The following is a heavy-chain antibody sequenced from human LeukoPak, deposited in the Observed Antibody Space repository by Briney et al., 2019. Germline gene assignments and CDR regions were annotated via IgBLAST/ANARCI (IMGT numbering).Heavy chain of an antibody. CDR3: ARLGSSGYSGIDY. V-gene: IGHV4-59*08. Sequence: SETLSLTCTVSGGSISSYYWSWIRQPPGKGLEWIGYIYDSGITNYNPSLKSRVTISVDTSKNQFSLKLSSVTAADTAVYYCARLGSSGYSGIDYWGQGTLVTVSS. CDR1: GGSISSYY. D-gene: IGHD3-22*01. J-gene: IGHJ4*02. CDR2: IYDSGIT.